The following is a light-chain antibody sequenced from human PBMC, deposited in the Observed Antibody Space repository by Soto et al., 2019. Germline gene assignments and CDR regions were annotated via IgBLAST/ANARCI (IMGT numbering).Light chain of an antibody. Sequence: QSVLTQPPSVSGAPGQRVTISCTGSSSNVGADYDVHWYQQLPGTAPKLLIYDNTNRPSGVPDRFSGSRSGTSASLAITGLQAEDEADYYCQSYDSSLSAWVFGGGTKLTVL. J-gene: IGLJ3*02. CDR2: DNT. V-gene: IGLV1-40*01. CDR1: SSNVGADYD. CDR3: QSYDSSLSAWV.